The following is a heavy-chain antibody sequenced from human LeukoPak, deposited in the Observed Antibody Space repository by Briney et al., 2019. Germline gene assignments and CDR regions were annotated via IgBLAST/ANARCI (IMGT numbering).Heavy chain of an antibody. CDR1: GFTFSSYA. CDR2: ISSSTTTI. CDR3: ARYLRSGWSYFDH. J-gene: IGHJ4*02. Sequence: GRSLRLSCAASGFTFSSYAMNWVRQAPGKGLEWISYISSSTTTIHYADSVKGRFTISRDNVKNSLYLQMNSLRAEDTAVYYCARYLRSGWSYFDHWGQGTLVTVSS. D-gene: IGHD6-19*01. V-gene: IGHV3-48*04.